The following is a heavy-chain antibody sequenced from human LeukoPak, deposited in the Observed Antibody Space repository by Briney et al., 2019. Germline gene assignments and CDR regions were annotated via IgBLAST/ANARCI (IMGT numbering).Heavy chain of an antibody. V-gene: IGHV3-66*01. Sequence: PGGSLRLSCAASGFTVSSNYMAWVRQAPGKGLEWVSLIYSGATTNYADSVKGRFTISRDNSKNTLYLQMNSLRAEDTAVYYCARIVSYSSGWYHFDYWGQGALVTVSS. D-gene: IGHD6-19*01. J-gene: IGHJ4*02. CDR1: GFTVSSNY. CDR3: ARIVSYSSGWYHFDY. CDR2: IYSGATT.